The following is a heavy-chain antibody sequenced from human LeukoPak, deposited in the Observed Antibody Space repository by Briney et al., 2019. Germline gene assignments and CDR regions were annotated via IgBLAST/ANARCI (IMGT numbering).Heavy chain of an antibody. CDR1: GFSVTNNY. CDR2: LYVRGGT. CDR3: ARGDGYNFFDY. D-gene: IGHD5-24*01. Sequence: GGSLRLSCAVSGFSVTNNYMSWVRQAPGKGLEWVSVLYVRGGTYYADSVKGRFTISRDNSENTLYLQMKSLRAEDTAVYYCARGDGYNFFDYWGQGTLVTVSS. V-gene: IGHV3-53*01. J-gene: IGHJ4*02.